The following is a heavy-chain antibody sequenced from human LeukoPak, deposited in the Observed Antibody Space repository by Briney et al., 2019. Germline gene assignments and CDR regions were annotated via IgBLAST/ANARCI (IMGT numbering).Heavy chain of an antibody. CDR2: ISGSGGST. CDR3: AKSTPLQDFDY. Sequence: GGSLRLSCTASGFTFTSYAMSWARQAPGKGLEWVSAISGSGGSTYYADSVKGRFTISRDNSKNTLYLQMNSLRAEDTAVYYCAKSTPLQDFDYWGQGTLVTVSS. D-gene: IGHD3-10*01. J-gene: IGHJ4*02. CDR1: GFTFTSYA. V-gene: IGHV3-23*01.